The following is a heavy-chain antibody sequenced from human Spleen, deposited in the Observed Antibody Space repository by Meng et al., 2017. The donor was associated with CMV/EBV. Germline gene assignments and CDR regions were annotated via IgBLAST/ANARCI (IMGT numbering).Heavy chain of an antibody. V-gene: IGHV3-33*06. J-gene: IGHJ4*02. Sequence: AASGFTFNSYGMHWVRQAPGKGLEWVAVIWYDGSNKYYADSVKGRFTISRDNSKNTLYLQMNSLRAEDTAVYYCAKDQGYYLHYFDYWGQGTLVTVSS. CDR3: AKDQGYYLHYFDY. D-gene: IGHD3-3*01. CDR2: IWYDGSNK. CDR1: GFTFNSYG.